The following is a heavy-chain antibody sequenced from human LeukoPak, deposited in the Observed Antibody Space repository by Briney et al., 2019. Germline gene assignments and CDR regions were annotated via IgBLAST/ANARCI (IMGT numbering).Heavy chain of an antibody. CDR3: ARRGLRFRPNWFDP. CDR1: GGSFSGYY. J-gene: IGHJ5*02. CDR2: INHSGST. V-gene: IGHV4-34*01. Sequence: SETLSLTCAVYGGSFSGYYWSWIRQPPGKGLEWIGEINHSGSTNYNPSLKSRVTISVDTSKNQFSLKLSSVTAADTAVYYCARRGLRFRPNWFDPWGQGTLVTVSS. D-gene: IGHD3-3*01.